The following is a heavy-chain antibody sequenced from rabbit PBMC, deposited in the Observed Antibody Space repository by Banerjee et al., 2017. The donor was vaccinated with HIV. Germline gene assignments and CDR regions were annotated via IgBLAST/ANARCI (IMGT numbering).Heavy chain of an antibody. CDR3: ARHSPDTSYYFTL. CDR2: ISSGSGET. J-gene: IGHJ4*01. D-gene: IGHD8-1*01. Sequence: QSLEESGGDLVKHGASLTLTCTASGFSFSSSYWPCWVRQAPGKGLEWIGCISSGSGETYYASWAKGRFTASETSSTTVTLQMTSLTAADTATYFCARHSPDTSYYFTLWGPGTLVTVS. V-gene: IGHV1S40*01. CDR1: GFSFSSSYW.